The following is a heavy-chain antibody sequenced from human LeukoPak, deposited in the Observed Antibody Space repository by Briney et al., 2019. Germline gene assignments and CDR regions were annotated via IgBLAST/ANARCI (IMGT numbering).Heavy chain of an antibody. CDR2: IHYRGST. D-gene: IGHD2-2*01. J-gene: IGHJ5*02. CDR1: GGSISSNY. Sequence: SETLSLTCTVSGGSISSNYWSWIRQPPGKGLEWIGYIHYRGSTNYNPSLKSRVTISVDTSKNQFSLRLSSVTAADTDVYYCARVKYHLQNWFDPWGQGTLVTVSS. CDR3: ARVKYHLQNWFDP. V-gene: IGHV4-59*12.